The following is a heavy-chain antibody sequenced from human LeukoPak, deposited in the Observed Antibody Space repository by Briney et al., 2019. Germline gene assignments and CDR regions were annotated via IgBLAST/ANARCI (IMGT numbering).Heavy chain of an antibody. CDR3: TTIAASDAEYFQH. D-gene: IGHD6-6*01. V-gene: IGHV1-69*04. J-gene: IGHJ1*01. CDR1: GGTFSSYA. CDR2: IIPILGIA. Sequence: ASVKVSCKASGGTFSSYAISWVRQAPGQGLEWMGRIIPILGIANYAQKFQGRVTMTRDTSTSTVYMDVSSLRSDDTAVYYCTTIAASDAEYFQHWGQGTLVTVSS.